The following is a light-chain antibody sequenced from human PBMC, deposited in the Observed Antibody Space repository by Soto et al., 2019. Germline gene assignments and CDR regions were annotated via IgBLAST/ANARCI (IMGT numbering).Light chain of an antibody. CDR3: QQYNNWPPWT. Sequence: EIVMTQSPATLSVSPGEGVTLSCRASQSVSSTVAWYQQKPGQAPRLLIYGASTRATAIPARFTGSGSGTDFTLTISSLQSEDSAIYYCQQYNNWPPWTFGQGTKVDIK. J-gene: IGKJ1*01. CDR1: QSVSST. V-gene: IGKV3-15*01. CDR2: GAS.